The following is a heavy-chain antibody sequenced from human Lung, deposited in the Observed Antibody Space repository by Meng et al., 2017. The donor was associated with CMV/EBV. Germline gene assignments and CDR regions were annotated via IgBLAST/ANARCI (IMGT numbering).Heavy chain of an antibody. D-gene: IGHD6-19*01. CDR2: IKSKADGGTT. V-gene: IGHV3-15*01. Sequence: GESLKISCAASGFTFSNAWMGWVRQVPGQGLKWVGRIKSKADGGTTDYAAPVKGRFTISRDDSENTLYLHMNSLRTDDTGVYYCTTDSVAGPVYYYYGMDVWGQGTXVTVSS. J-gene: IGHJ6*02. CDR1: GFTFSNAW. CDR3: TTDSVAGPVYYYYGMDV.